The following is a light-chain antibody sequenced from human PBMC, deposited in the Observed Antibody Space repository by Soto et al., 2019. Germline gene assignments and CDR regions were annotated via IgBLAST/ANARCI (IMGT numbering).Light chain of an antibody. CDR3: QQYNSYPWT. CDR2: KAS. J-gene: IGKJ1*01. Sequence: DIQMTQSHSTLSASVGDRVTITCRASQSISSWLAWYQQKPGKAPKLLIYKASSLESGVPSRFSGSGSGTQFTLTISSLQPDDFSTYYCQQYNSYPWTFGQGPKVEIK. CDR1: QSISSW. V-gene: IGKV1-5*03.